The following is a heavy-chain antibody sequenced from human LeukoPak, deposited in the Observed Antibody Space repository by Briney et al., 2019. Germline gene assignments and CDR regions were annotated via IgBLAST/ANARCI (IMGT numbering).Heavy chain of an antibody. V-gene: IGHV3-74*01. D-gene: IGHD6-19*01. CDR1: GFTFSSYW. CDR3: ASMSSGWYDFDY. CDR2: INSDGSST. J-gene: IGHJ4*02. Sequence: GGSLRLSCAASGFTFSSYWMHWVRQAPGKGLVWVSRINSDGSSTSYADSVKGRFTISRDNAKNTLYLQMNSLRAEDTAVYYCASMSSGWYDFDYWGQGALVTVSS.